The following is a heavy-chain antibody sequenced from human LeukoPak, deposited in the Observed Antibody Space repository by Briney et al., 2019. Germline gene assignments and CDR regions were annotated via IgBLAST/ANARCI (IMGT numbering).Heavy chain of an antibody. Sequence: PSETLSLTCAVYGGSFSGYYWSWIRQPPGKGLEWIGEINHSGSTNYNPSLKSRVTISVDTSKNQFSLKLSSVTAADTAVYYCARHLALSGPIDSSGYYYAEWYFDLWGRGTLVTVSS. CDR3: ARHLALSGPIDSSGYYYAEWYFDL. CDR1: GGSFSGYY. CDR2: INHSGST. D-gene: IGHD3-22*01. J-gene: IGHJ2*01. V-gene: IGHV4-34*01.